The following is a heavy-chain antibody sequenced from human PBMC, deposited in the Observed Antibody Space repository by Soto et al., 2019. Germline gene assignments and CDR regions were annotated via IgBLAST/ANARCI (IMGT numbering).Heavy chain of an antibody. CDR3: VRDKYYDFWSGYYTTYQFYGMDV. CDR1: GFTFNTYW. CDR2: ISGDGSQT. D-gene: IGHD3-3*01. Sequence: GASLRLSCAASGFTFNTYWMHWVRQAPGKGPVWVSRISGDGSQTRYADSVQGRFTISRDNTKNTLFLQMNSLRADDTAVYYCVRDKYYDFWSGYYTTYQFYGMDVWGQGTTVNVSS. V-gene: IGHV3-74*01. J-gene: IGHJ6*01.